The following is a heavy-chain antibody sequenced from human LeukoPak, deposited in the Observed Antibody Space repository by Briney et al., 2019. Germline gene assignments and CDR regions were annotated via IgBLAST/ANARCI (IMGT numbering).Heavy chain of an antibody. D-gene: IGHD2-15*01. J-gene: IGHJ6*02. CDR3: AMSYCSGGSCYIPYYYYYGMDV. CDR2: INHSGST. Sequence: PSETLSLTCAVYGGSFSGYYWSWIRQPPGKGLEWIGEINHSGSTNYNPSLKSRVTISVDTSKNQFSLKLSSVTAADTAVYYCAMSYCSGGSCYIPYYYYYGMDVWGQGTTVTVSS. CDR1: GGSFSGYY. V-gene: IGHV4-34*01.